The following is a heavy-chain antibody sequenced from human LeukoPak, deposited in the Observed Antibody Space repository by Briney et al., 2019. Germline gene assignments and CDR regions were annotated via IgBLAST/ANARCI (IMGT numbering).Heavy chain of an antibody. Sequence: ASVKVSCKASGGTFSSYAISWVRQAPGQGLEWMGGIIPIFGTANYAQKFQGRVTITADESTSTAYMELSSLRSEDTAVYYCVGSSGYQTLSFDYWGQGTLVTVSS. CDR3: VGSSGYQTLSFDY. J-gene: IGHJ4*02. V-gene: IGHV1-69*13. D-gene: IGHD3-22*01. CDR2: IIPIFGTA. CDR1: GGTFSSYA.